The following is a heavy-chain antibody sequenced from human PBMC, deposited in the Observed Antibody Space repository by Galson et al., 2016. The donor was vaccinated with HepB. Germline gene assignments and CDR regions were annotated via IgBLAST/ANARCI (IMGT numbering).Heavy chain of an antibody. CDR2: IRSNANNYAT. V-gene: IGHV3-73*01. J-gene: IGHJ4*02. CDR3: TGSIRFLEWLSVY. D-gene: IGHD3-3*01. CDR1: GSTFSGSA. Sequence: SLRLSCAASGSTFSGSAIHWVRQASGKGLEWVGRIRSNANNYATAYTASVKGRFTFSRDDSKNTAYLQMNSLKTEDTAVYYCTGSIRFLEWLSVYWGQGTLVTVSS.